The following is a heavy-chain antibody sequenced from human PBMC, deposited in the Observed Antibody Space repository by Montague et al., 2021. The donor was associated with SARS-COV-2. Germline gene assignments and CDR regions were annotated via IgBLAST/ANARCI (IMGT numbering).Heavy chain of an antibody. D-gene: IGHD3-22*01. CDR1: EFSLRGNW. Sequence: SLRLSCAAAEFSLRGNWMHWVRQTPGKGLVWVARINSDASRTAYADSVKGRFTISRDNAKNSLYLQMNSLRAEDTAVYYCTRDAFTMIIDAFNIWGQGTKVTVSS. CDR2: INSDASRT. J-gene: IGHJ3*02. CDR3: TRDAFTMIIDAFNI. V-gene: IGHV3-74*01.